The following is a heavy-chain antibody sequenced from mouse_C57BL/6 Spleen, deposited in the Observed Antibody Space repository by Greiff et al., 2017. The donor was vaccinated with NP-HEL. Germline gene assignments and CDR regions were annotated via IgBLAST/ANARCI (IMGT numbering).Heavy chain of an antibody. CDR3: ARDEWGYCFAY. D-gene: IGHD2-2*01. V-gene: IGHV5-16*01. Sequence: EVQRVESEGGLVQPGSSMKLSCTASGFTFSDYYMAWVRQVPEKGLEWVANINYDGSSTYYLDSLKSRFIISRDNAKNILYLQMSSLKSEDTATYYCARDEWGYCFAYWGQGTLVTVSA. CDR2: INYDGSST. J-gene: IGHJ3*01. CDR1: GFTFSDYY.